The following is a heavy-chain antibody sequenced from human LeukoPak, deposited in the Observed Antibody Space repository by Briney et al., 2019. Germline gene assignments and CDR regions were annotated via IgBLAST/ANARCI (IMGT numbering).Heavy chain of an antibody. CDR2: MNPNSGNT. D-gene: IGHD5-18*01. CDR3: ARKFLSYGHSNAKNYYYYYMDV. J-gene: IGHJ6*03. CDR1: GYTFTSYD. Sequence: GASVKVSCKASGYTFTSYDINWVRQATGQGLEWMGWMNPNSGNTGYAQKFQGRVTMTRNTSISTAYMELSSLRSEDTAVYYCARKFLSYGHSNAKNYYYYYMDVWGKGTTVTISS. V-gene: IGHV1-8*01.